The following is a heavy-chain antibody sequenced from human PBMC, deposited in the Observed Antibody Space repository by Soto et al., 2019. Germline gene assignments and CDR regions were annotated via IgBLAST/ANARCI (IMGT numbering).Heavy chain of an antibody. D-gene: IGHD3-3*01. Sequence: HPGGSLRLSCAASGFTFSSYAMSWVRQSPGKGLEWVSAISGSGGSTYYADSVKGRFTISRDNSKNTLYLQMNSLRAEDTAVYYCAKSQPYYDFWSGYSTGAFDIWGQGTMVTVSS. CDR2: ISGSGGST. CDR3: AKSQPYYDFWSGYSTGAFDI. CDR1: GFTFSSYA. J-gene: IGHJ3*02. V-gene: IGHV3-23*01.